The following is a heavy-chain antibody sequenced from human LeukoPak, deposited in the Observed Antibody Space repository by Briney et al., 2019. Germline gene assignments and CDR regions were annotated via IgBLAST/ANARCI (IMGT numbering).Heavy chain of an antibody. J-gene: IGHJ4*02. CDR3: ARYCSSTSCYDFDY. V-gene: IGHV4-31*03. CDR2: IYYSGST. CDR1: GGAISSGGYS. D-gene: IGHD2-2*01. Sequence: PSQTLSLTCTVSGGAISSGGYSRSWIRQHPEEGLGRIGYIYYSGSTYYTPSLKSRVTISVDTSKNQFSLKLSSVTAADTAVYYCARYCSSTSCYDFDYWGQGTLVTVSS.